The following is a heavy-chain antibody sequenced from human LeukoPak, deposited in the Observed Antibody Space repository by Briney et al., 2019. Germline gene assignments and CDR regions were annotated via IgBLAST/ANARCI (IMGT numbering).Heavy chain of an antibody. CDR2: VSGSTTYT. V-gene: IGHV3-11*06. Sequence: GESLRLSCAASGFTFSDYYMSWIRQAPGKGLEWVSYVSGSTTYTTYADSVKGRFTISRDNAKNSLYLQMNSLRGEDTAVYYCARLGSIAAAGTPDYWGQGTLVTVSS. CDR1: GFTFSDYY. J-gene: IGHJ4*02. CDR3: ARLGSIAAAGTPDY. D-gene: IGHD6-13*01.